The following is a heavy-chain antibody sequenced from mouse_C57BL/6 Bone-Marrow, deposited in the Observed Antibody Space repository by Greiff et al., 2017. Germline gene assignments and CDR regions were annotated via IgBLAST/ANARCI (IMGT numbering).Heavy chain of an antibody. Sequence: VQLKESGAELARPGASVKLSCKASGYTFTSYGISWVKQRTGQGLEWIGEIYPRSGNTYYNEKFKGKATLTADKSSSTAYMELRSLTSEDSAVYFCASSNWDGFYYFDYWGQGTTLTVSS. J-gene: IGHJ2*01. V-gene: IGHV1-81*01. CDR1: GYTFTSYG. CDR2: IYPRSGNT. D-gene: IGHD4-1*01. CDR3: ASSNWDGFYYFDY.